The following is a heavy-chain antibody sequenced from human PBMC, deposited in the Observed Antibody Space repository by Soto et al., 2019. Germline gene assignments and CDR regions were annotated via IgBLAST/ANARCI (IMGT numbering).Heavy chain of an antibody. CDR2: IIPIFGTA. CDR3: ARVCVRGAPYYYYGMDV. CDR1: GGTFSSYA. D-gene: IGHD3-10*02. Sequence: QVQLVQSGAEVKKPGSSVKVSCKASGGTFSSYAISWVRQAPGQGLEWMGGIIPIFGTANYAQKFQGRVTITADESTSTAYMELSSLRSEDTAVYYCARVCVRGAPYYYYGMDVWGQGTTVTVSS. J-gene: IGHJ6*02. V-gene: IGHV1-69*01.